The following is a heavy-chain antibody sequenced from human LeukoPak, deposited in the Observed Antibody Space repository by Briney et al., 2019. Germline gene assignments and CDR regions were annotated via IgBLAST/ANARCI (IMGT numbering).Heavy chain of an antibody. CDR3: AKGGYCSGGTCYIRGFDP. J-gene: IGHJ5*02. V-gene: IGHV1-69*13. D-gene: IGHD2-15*01. Sequence: GASVKVSCKASGGTFSNYAISWMRQAPGQGPEWMGGIIPSFGTANYAQKFEGRVNITADESTNIAYMELRSLRSKDAAVYYCAKGGYCSGGTCYIRGFDPWGQGTLVTVSS. CDR1: GGTFSNYA. CDR2: IIPSFGTA.